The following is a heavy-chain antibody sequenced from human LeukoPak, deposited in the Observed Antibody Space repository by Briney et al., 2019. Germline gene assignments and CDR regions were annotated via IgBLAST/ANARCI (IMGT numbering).Heavy chain of an antibody. CDR2: IYYSGST. J-gene: IGHJ6*02. Sequence: SETLSLTCTVSGGSISSGDYYWSWIRQPPGKGLEWIGYIYYSGSTYYNPSLKSRVTISVDTSKNQFSLKLSSVTAADTAVYYCAREGCSSTSCRDGMDVWGQGTTVTVSS. D-gene: IGHD2-2*01. CDR3: AREGCSSTSCRDGMDV. CDR1: GGSISSGDYY. V-gene: IGHV4-30-4*01.